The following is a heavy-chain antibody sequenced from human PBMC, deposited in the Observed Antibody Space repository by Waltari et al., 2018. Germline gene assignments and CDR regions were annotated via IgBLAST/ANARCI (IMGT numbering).Heavy chain of an antibody. J-gene: IGHJ3*02. CDR2: INPNSGGT. D-gene: IGHD6-13*01. CDR3: ARVQQQRTGAFDI. Sequence: QVQLVQSGAEVKKPGASVKVSCTASGYNSTGYYMHWVRQAPGQGLEWMGRINPNSGGTNYAQKFQGRVTMTRDTSISTAYMELSRLRSDDTAVYYCARVQQQRTGAFDIWGQGTMVTVSS. CDR1: GYNSTGYY. V-gene: IGHV1-2*06.